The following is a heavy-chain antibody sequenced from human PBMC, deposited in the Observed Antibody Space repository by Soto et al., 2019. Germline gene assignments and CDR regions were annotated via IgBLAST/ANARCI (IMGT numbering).Heavy chain of an antibody. V-gene: IGHV3-23*01. J-gene: IGHJ1*01. D-gene: IGHD3-22*01. CDR3: AKDSGDYYDSSGYFYFQH. CDR2: ISGSGGST. Sequence: GGSLRLSCAASGFTFSSYAMSWVRQAPGKGLEWVSAISGSGGSTYYADSVKGRFTISRDNSKNTLYLQMNSLRAEDTAVYYCAKDSGDYYDSSGYFYFQHWGQGTLVTVSS. CDR1: GFTFSSYA.